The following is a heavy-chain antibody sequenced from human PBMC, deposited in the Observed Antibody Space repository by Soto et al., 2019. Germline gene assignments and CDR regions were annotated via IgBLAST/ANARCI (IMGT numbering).Heavy chain of an antibody. V-gene: IGHV3-30*03. D-gene: IGHD1-7*01. CDR3: ARDVGNYVPYYYGMDV. CDR2: IAYDGNDK. Sequence: QAQLVDSGGGVVQPGRSLRLSCAASEFTFNTYAVHWVRQAPGKGLEWVAVIAYDGNDKYYADSVKGRFTISRDNSKNALYLQMNTLRPEDTAMYYCARDVGNYVPYYYGMDVWGQGTTVTVSS. CDR1: EFTFNTYA. J-gene: IGHJ6*02.